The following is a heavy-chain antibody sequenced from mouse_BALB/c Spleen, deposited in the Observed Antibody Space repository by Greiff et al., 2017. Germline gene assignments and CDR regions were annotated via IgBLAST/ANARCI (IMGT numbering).Heavy chain of an antibody. CDR1: GYTFTSYV. D-gene: IGHD1-1*01. Sequence: VQLKQSGPELVKPGASVKMSCKASGYTFTSYVMHWVKQKPGQGLEWIGYINPYNDGTKYNEKFKGKATLTSDKSSSTAYMELSSLTSEDSAVYYCARSITTVVAWYFDVWGAGTTVTVSS. CDR2: INPYNDGT. J-gene: IGHJ1*01. CDR3: ARSITTVVAWYFDV. V-gene: IGHV1-14*01.